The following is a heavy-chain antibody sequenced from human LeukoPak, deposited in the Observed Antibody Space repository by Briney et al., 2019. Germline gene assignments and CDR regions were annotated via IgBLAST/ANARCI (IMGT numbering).Heavy chain of an antibody. J-gene: IGHJ4*02. V-gene: IGHV1-8*01. CDR2: MNPNSGNA. CDR3: ASGYQIVDINY. Sequence: ASVKVSCKASGYIVTSYDINWVRQATGQGLEWMGWMNPNSGNAAYAQKFQGRVTMTRNTSISTAYMELSSLRSEDTAVYYCASGYQIVDINYWGQGTLVTVSS. D-gene: IGHD5-12*01. CDR1: GYIVTSYD.